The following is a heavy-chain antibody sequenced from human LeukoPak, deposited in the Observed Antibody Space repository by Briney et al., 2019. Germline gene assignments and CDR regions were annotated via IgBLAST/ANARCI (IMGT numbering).Heavy chain of an antibody. V-gene: IGHV3-23*01. CDR2: ISGSAGGT. J-gene: IGHJ4*02. Sequence: GGSLRLSCVVSGITVSNYAINWVRQAPGKGLEWVSGISGSAGGTKYADSVKGRFTISRDNSLNTVFLQMNSLRAEDTAVYFCAKRGIVIRGILIIGFHKEAYYFDYWGQGILVTVSS. CDR3: AKRGIVIRGILIIGFHKEAYYFDY. CDR1: GITVSNYA. D-gene: IGHD3-10*01.